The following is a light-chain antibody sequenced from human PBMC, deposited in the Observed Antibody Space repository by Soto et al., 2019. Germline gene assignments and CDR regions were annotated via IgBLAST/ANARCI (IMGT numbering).Light chain of an antibody. CDR3: CSYAGSGTFV. V-gene: IGLV2-23*02. CDR2: AVS. CDR1: SSDVGSYNL. Sequence: QSALTQPASVSGSPGQSITISCTGTSSDVGSYNLVSWYQQHPGKAPKLMIYAVSKRPSGISYRFSGSKSGNTASLTISGLQAEDEADFYCCSYAGSGTFVFGGGTQLTVL. J-gene: IGLJ7*01.